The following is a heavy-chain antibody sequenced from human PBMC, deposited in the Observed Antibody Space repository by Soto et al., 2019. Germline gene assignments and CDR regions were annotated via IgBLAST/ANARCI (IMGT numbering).Heavy chain of an antibody. V-gene: IGHV3-21*01. CDR1: GFTFSSYS. CDR2: ISSSSSYI. D-gene: IGHD2-15*01. J-gene: IGHJ3*02. CDR3: ARDLQVAVRGAFDI. Sequence: EVQLVESGGGLVKPGGSLRLSCAASGFTFSSYSMNWVRQAPGKGLEWVSSISSSSSYIYYADSVKGRFTISRDNAKNALYLQMNSLRAEDTAVYYCARDLQVAVRGAFDIWGQGTMVTVSS.